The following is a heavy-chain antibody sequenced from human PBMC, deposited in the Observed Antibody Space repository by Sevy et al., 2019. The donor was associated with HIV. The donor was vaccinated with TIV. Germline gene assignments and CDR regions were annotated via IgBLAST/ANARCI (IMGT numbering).Heavy chain of an antibody. D-gene: IGHD2-2*03. CDR3: ARTLRGYCSSTSCSRGWYFDL. Sequence: GGSLRLSCAASGFTFSSYWMSWVRQAPGKGLEWVANIKQDGSEEYYVDSVKGRFTISRDNAKNSLYLQMNSLRAEDTAVYYCARTLRGYCSSTSCSRGWYFDLWGRGTLVTVSS. V-gene: IGHV3-7*01. CDR1: GFTFSSYW. J-gene: IGHJ2*01. CDR2: IKQDGSEE.